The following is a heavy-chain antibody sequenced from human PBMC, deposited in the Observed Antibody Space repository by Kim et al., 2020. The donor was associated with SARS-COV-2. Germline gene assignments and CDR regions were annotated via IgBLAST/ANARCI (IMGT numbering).Heavy chain of an antibody. CDR2: ISAYNGNT. V-gene: IGHV1-18*01. CDR1: GYTFTSYG. Sequence: ASVKVSCKASGYTFTSYGISWVRQAPGQGLEWMGWISAYNGNTNYAQKLQGRVTMTTDTSTSTAYMELRSLRSDDTAVYYCARDPTSPIVGATFGSDYWGQGTLVTVSS. CDR3: ARDPTSPIVGATFGSDY. J-gene: IGHJ4*02. D-gene: IGHD1-26*01.